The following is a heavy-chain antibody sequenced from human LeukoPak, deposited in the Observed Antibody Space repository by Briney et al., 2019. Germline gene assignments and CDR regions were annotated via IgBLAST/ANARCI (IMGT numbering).Heavy chain of an antibody. J-gene: IGHJ4*02. CDR2: IKQDGSEQ. D-gene: IGHD6-19*01. CDR3: ARNSGWSVDY. V-gene: IGHV3-7*01. Sequence: PGGSLRLSCAASGFTFSSYWMSWVRQTPGKGLEWVANIKQDGSEQYYVDSMTGRFTVSRDNAKNSLSLQLPSLSADDTAVYYCARNSGWSVDYWGQGALVTVSS. CDR1: GFTFSSYW.